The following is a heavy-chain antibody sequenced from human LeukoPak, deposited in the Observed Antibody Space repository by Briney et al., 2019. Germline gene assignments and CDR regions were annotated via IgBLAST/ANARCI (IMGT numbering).Heavy chain of an antibody. CDR2: VYTSGST. CDR3: ARDIDILTGRYYYMDV. J-gene: IGHJ6*03. D-gene: IGHD3-9*01. CDR1: SGSFSSYY. Sequence: PSETLSLTCTVSSGSFSSYYWSWIRQSAGKGLEWIGRVYTSGSTNYHPSLKSRVTMSVDTSKNQFSLKLSSVTAADTAVYYCARDIDILTGRYYYMDVWGKGTTVTVSS. V-gene: IGHV4-4*07.